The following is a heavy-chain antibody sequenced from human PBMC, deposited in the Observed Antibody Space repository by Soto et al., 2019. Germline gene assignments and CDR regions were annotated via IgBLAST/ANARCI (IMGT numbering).Heavy chain of an antibody. V-gene: IGHV3-48*02. CDR3: ARDSPGRYCSSTSCPRMDV. CDR2: ISNSSSTI. D-gene: IGHD2-2*01. Sequence: GGSLRLSCAAPGFTFSSYSMNWVRQAPGKGLEWVSYISNSSSTIYYADSVKGRFTISRDNAKNSLYLQMNSLRDEDTAVYYCARDSPGRYCSSTSCPRMDVWGQGATVTVSS. CDR1: GFTFSSYS. J-gene: IGHJ6*02.